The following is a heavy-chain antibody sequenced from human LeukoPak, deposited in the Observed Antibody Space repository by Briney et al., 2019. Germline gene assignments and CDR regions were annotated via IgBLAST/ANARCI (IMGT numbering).Heavy chain of an antibody. V-gene: IGHV3-74*01. J-gene: IGHJ6*03. CDR2: INSDGINT. CDR3: ARERYCTNGVCSDYYYYYMDV. D-gene: IGHD2-8*01. Sequence: GGSLRLSCAASGFTFSNYWMHWVRQAPGKGLVWVSRINSDGINTSYADSVKGRFTISRDNAKNTLNLQMNSLRAEDTAVYYCARERYCTNGVCSDYYYYYMDVWGKGTTVTVSS. CDR1: GFTFSNYW.